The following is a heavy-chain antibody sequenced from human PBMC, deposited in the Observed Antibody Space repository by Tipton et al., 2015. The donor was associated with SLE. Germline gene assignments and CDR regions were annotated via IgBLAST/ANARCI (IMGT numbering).Heavy chain of an antibody. J-gene: IGHJ4*02. CDR1: GFTFDDYA. CDR2: ISSTSSYT. Sequence: VQLVQSGGGLVQPGRSLRLSCAASGFTFDDYAMHWVRQAPGKGLGWVSFISSTSSYTFYADSVKGRFTISRDNAKNSLYLQMNSLRAEDTAVYYCARAGGSGDPTHCWGQGTLVTVSS. CDR3: ARAGGSGDPTHC. D-gene: IGHD3-10*01. V-gene: IGHV3-21*03.